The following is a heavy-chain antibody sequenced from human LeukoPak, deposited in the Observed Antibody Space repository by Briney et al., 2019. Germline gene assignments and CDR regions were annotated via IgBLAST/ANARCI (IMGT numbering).Heavy chain of an antibody. Sequence: GGSLRLSCAVSGLTLSNYGMSWVRQAPGKGLEGVAGISGSGGGTVYADSVKGRFTISRDNPKNTLYLQMNSLRAEDTAVYFCAKRGVVIRVVLVGFHKEAYYFDSWGQGALVTVSS. CDR1: GLTLSNYG. CDR2: ISGSGGGT. CDR3: AKRGVVIRVVLVGFHKEAYYFDS. V-gene: IGHV3-23*01. J-gene: IGHJ4*02. D-gene: IGHD3-10*01.